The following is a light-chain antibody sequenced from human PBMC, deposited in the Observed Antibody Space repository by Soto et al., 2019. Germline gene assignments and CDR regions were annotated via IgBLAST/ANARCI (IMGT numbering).Light chain of an antibody. Sequence: EIVLTQSPGTLSLSPGERATLSCRADRSVSDTLLTWFQQKPGQAPRLLIFGTSNRAPGIPDRFSGSWSGTDFTLTISSLEPDDFAVYYCQHYGDSSWTFGQGTKVEIK. CDR2: GTS. J-gene: IGKJ1*01. CDR1: RSVSDTL. V-gene: IGKV3-20*01. CDR3: QHYGDSSWT.